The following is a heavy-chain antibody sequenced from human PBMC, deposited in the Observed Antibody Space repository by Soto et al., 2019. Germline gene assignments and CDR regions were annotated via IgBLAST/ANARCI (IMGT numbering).Heavy chain of an antibody. CDR1: GFTFSSYG. CDR2: ISYDGSNK. Sequence: GGSLRLSCAASGFTFSSYGMHWVRQAPGKGLEWVAVISYDGSNKYYADSVKGRFTISRDNSKNTLYLQMNSLRAEDTAEYYCAKERPAAGTRCFAPWGQGPPVPVSS. CDR3: AKERPAAGTRCFAP. J-gene: IGHJ5*02. V-gene: IGHV3-30*18. D-gene: IGHD6-13*01.